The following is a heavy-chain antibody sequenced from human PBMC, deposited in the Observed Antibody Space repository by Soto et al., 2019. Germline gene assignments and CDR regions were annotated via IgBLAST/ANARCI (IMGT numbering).Heavy chain of an antibody. V-gene: IGHV3-21*01. CDR3: ARADCTSTSCYVVWFDP. Sequence: EVQLVESGGGLVKPGGSLRLSCAASGFNFSNYGMNWVRQAPGKRLEWVSSISSSTSYISYADSVKGRFTNSRDNAKNLVYLQMNRLRAEDTAVYYCARADCTSTSCYVVWFDPWCQGTLVTVSS. CDR1: GFNFSNYG. J-gene: IGHJ5*02. CDR2: ISSSTSYI. D-gene: IGHD2-2*01.